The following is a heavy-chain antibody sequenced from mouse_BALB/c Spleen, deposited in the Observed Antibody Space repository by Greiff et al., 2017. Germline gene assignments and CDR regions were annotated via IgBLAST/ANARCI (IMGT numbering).Heavy chain of an antibody. CDR2: ISSGGSYT. D-gene: IGHD2-4*01. CDR1: GFTFSSYG. V-gene: IGHV5-6*01. J-gene: IGHJ4*01. Sequence: EVQLQESGGDLVKPGGSLKLSCAASGFTFSSYGMSWVRQTPDKRLEWVATISSGGSYTYYPDSVKGRFTISRDNAKNTLYLQMSSLKSEDTAMYYCARPLYDYDDAMDYWGQGTSVTVSS. CDR3: ARPLYDYDDAMDY.